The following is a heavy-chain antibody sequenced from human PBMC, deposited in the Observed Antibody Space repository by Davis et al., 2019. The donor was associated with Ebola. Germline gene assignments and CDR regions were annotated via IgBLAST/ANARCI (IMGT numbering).Heavy chain of an antibody. J-gene: IGHJ4*02. V-gene: IGHV3-33*01. CDR2: IWYDGSNK. D-gene: IGHD1-1*01. Sequence: GGSLRLSCAASGFTFSSYGMHWVRQAPGKGLEWVAVIWYDGSNKYYADSVKGRFTISRDNSKNTLYLQMNSLKTEDTAVYYCTTGSGWNDLEYYFDYWGQGTLVTVSS. CDR1: GFTFSSYG. CDR3: TTGSGWNDLEYYFDY.